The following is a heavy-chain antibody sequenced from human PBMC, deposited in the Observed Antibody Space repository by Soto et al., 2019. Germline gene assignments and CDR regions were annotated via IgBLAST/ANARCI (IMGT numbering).Heavy chain of an antibody. D-gene: IGHD2-2*01. CDR1: GFTFSSYA. Sequence: QVQLVESGGGVVQPGRSLRLSCAASGFTFSSYAMHWVRQAPGKGLEWVAVISYDGSNKYYADSVKGRFTISRDNSKNTLYLQMNSLRAEDTAVYYCARAPAASGMDVWGQGTTVTVSS. J-gene: IGHJ6*02. V-gene: IGHV3-30-3*01. CDR2: ISYDGSNK. CDR3: ARAPAASGMDV.